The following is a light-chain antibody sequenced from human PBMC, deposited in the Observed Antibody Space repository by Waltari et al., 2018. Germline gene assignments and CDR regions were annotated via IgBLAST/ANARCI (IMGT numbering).Light chain of an antibody. CDR1: QSIATN. CDR3: QQYNRWPPST. Sequence: EVVMTQSPDTLSVSPGGRATLSCRASQSIATNLAWYPQTRGPAPRLLIFDASTRATSISGRFSGSGSGTEFTLTISSLQSDDSAVYYCQQYNRWPPSTFGPGTRLEIK. CDR2: DAS. V-gene: IGKV3-15*01. J-gene: IGKJ5*01.